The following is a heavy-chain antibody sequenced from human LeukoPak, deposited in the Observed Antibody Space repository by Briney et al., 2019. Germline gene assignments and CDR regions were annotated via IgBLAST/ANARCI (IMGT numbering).Heavy chain of an antibody. V-gene: IGHV2-5*01. CDR2: IYWNDDK. J-gene: IGHJ6*02. Sequence: SGPTLVKPTQTLTLTCTFSGFSLSTSGVGVGWIRQPPGKALEWLALIYWNDDKRYSPSLKSRLTITKDTSKNQVVLTMTNMDPVDTATYYCARTGYCSSTSCPNYYYYYGTDVWGQGTTVTVSS. CDR3: ARTGYCSSTSCPNYYYYYGTDV. CDR1: GFSLSTSGVG. D-gene: IGHD2-2*01.